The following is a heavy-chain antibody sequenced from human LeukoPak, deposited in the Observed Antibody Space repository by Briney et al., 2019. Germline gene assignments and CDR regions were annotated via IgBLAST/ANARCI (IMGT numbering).Heavy chain of an antibody. Sequence: GGSLRLSCAASGFTFSSYGMHWVRQAPGKGLEWVASIKEDGSEKHYVDSVKGRFTISRDNAKNSLYLQMNSLRAEDTAVYYCASTVYPAALGYWGQGTLVTVSS. V-gene: IGHV3-7*01. J-gene: IGHJ4*02. CDR3: ASTVYPAALGY. CDR2: IKEDGSEK. CDR1: GFTFSSYG. D-gene: IGHD2-2*01.